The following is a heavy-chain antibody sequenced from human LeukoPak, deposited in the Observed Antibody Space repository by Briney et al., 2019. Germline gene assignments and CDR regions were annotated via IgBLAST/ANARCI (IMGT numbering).Heavy chain of an antibody. CDR3: ASARVYYDFWNGYYNPPFDY. CDR2: INHSGST. CDR1: GGSISSYY. V-gene: IGHV4-34*01. Sequence: SETLSLTCTVSGGSISSYYWSWIRQPPGKGLEWIGEINHSGSTNYNPSLKSRVTISVDTSKNQFSLKLSSVTAADTAVYYCASARVYYDFWNGYYNPPFDYWGQGTLVTVSS. J-gene: IGHJ4*02. D-gene: IGHD3-3*01.